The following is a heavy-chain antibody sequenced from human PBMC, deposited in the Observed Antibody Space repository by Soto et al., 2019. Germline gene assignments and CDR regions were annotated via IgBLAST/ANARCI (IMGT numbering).Heavy chain of an antibody. V-gene: IGHV4-59*08. J-gene: IGHJ4*02. CDR3: ARPGLDMATTPFDY. Sequence: QVQLQESGPGLVKPSETLSLTCTVSGGSISTYYWNWIRQPPGKGLEWIGYIYYTGSTKYNPSLRSRVTMSVDTSEIQFSLKLSSVTAADTAVYYCARPGLDMATTPFDYWGQGTLVTVSS. CDR2: IYYTGST. D-gene: IGHD5-12*01. CDR1: GGSISTYY.